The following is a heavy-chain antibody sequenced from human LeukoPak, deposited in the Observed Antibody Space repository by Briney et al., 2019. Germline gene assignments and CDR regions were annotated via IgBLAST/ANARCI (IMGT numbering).Heavy chain of an antibody. CDR2: VSSSGATT. CDR3: AKDALFYYGSGP. J-gene: IGHJ4*02. Sequence: GGSLRLSCAASGFTFSSSGMSWVRQAPGKGLEWVSIVSSSGATTYYADSVKGRFTISRDNSERTLYLQMNSLRAEDTAVYYCAKDALFYYGSGPWGQGTLVTGSS. V-gene: IGHV3-23*01. CDR1: GFTFSSSG. D-gene: IGHD3-10*01.